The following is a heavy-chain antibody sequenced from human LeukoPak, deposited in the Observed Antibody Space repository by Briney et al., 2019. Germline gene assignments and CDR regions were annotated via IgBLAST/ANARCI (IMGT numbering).Heavy chain of an antibody. CDR2: MTHDGSDE. Sequence: PGGSLRLSCAASGFTVNHWMSWARQAPGKGLEWVATMTHDGSDEYYLDSVKGRFTISSDSAKNSIYLQMNSLRVEDTSTYYCAKGDLENWGQGTLVTVSS. V-gene: IGHV3-7*01. CDR1: GFTVNHW. CDR3: AKGDLEN. J-gene: IGHJ4*02.